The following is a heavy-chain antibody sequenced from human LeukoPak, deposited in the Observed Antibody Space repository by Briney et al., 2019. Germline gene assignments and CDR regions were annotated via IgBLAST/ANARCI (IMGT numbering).Heavy chain of an antibody. CDR2: IYYSGST. V-gene: IGHV4-39*07. J-gene: IGHJ5*02. Sequence: SETLSLTCTVSGGSISSSSYYWGWIRQPPGKGLEWIGSIYYSGSTYYNPSLKSRVTISVDTSKNQFSLKLSSVTAADTAVYYCARGAYGGSNWFDPWGQGTLVTLSS. D-gene: IGHD4-23*01. CDR3: ARGAYGGSNWFDP. CDR1: GGSISSSSYY.